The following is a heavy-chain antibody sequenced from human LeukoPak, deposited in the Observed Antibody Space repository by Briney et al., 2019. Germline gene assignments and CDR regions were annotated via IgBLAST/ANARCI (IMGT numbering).Heavy chain of an antibody. V-gene: IGHV3-11*04. D-gene: IGHD6-19*01. J-gene: IGHJ4*02. Sequence: GGSLRLSCAASGFTFSDYYMNWIHQAPGKGLEWVSYISSSGSTIFYADSVKGRFTISRDNAKNSLYLQMNSLRAEDTAVYYCARDSESGWSDYWGQGTLVTVSS. CDR3: ARDSESGWSDY. CDR1: GFTFSDYY. CDR2: ISSSGSTI.